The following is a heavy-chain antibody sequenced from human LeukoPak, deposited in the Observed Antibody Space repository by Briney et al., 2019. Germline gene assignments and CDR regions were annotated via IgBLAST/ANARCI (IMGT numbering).Heavy chain of an antibody. V-gene: IGHV3-21*01. J-gene: IGHJ4*02. Sequence: GGSLRLSCAASGFTFSSYSMNWVRQAPGKGLEWVSSISSSSSYIYYADSVKGRFTISRDNAKNSLYLQMNSLRAEDSALYYCARDWGGPDDCWGQGTLVTISS. CDR3: ARDWGGPDDC. CDR2: ISSSSSYI. CDR1: GFTFSSYS. D-gene: IGHD3-16*01.